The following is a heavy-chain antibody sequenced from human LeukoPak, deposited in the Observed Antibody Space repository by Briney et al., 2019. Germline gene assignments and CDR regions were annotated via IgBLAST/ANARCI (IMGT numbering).Heavy chain of an antibody. CDR2: ISAYNGNT. CDR3: ARGAFGLNYYFDY. D-gene: IGHD1-1*01. V-gene: IGHV1-18*01. Sequence: GASVKVSCKASGYTFTSYGMSWVRQAPGQGLEGMGWISAYNGNTNYAQKLQGRVTMNTDTSKRTAYMELRSLRSDDTAVYYCARGAFGLNYYFDYWGQGTLVTVSS. J-gene: IGHJ4*02. CDR1: GYTFTSYG.